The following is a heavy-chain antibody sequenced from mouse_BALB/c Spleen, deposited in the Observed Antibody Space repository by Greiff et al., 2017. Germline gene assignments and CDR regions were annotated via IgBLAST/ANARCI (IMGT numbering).Heavy chain of an antibody. CDR2: IHPGSGGT. J-gene: IGHJ4*01. CDR1: GYTFTDYE. V-gene: IGHV1-15*01. CDR3: SKVYCNVDAMDY. D-gene: IGHD2-1*01. Sequence: QVHVKQSGAELVRPGASVKLSCKASGYTFTDYEMHWVKQTPVHGLEWIGAIHPGSGGTAYNQKFKGKATLTADKSSSTAYLELSSLTSEDSAVYNYSKVYCNVDAMDYWGQGTSVTVSS.